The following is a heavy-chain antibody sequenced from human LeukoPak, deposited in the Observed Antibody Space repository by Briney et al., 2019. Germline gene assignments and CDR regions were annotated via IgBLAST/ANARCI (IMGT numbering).Heavy chain of an antibody. D-gene: IGHD1-7*01. CDR3: AKRRGLELLYYYYMDV. V-gene: IGHV4-38-2*02. Sequence: SETLSLTCTVSGYSISSGYYWGWIRQPPGKGLEWIANIYHSGNTYYNPSLKSRVTISVDTSRNQFSLKLSSVTAADTAVYYCAKRRGLELLYYYYMDVWGKGTTVTVSS. CDR1: GYSISSGYY. CDR2: IYHSGNT. J-gene: IGHJ6*03.